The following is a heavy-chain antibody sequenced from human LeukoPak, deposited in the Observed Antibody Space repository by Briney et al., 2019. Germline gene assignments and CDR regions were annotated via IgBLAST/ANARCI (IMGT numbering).Heavy chain of an antibody. CDR2: ISSSSSYI. J-gene: IGHJ4*02. D-gene: IGHD3-22*01. CDR3: AKVGYDSSGYYYEVRYYFDY. Sequence: PGGSLRLSCAASGFTFSSYSMNWVRQAPGKGLEWVSSISSSSSYIYYADSVKGRFTISRDNSKNTLYLQMNSLRAEDTAVYYCAKVGYDSSGYYYEVRYYFDYWGQGTLVTVSS. CDR1: GFTFSSYS. V-gene: IGHV3-21*04.